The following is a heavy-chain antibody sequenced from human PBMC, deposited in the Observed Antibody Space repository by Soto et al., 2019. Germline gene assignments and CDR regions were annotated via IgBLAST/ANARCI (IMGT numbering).Heavy chain of an antibody. Sequence: GGSLRLSCAASGVTFSSYAMSWVRQAPGKGLEWVSSISGNGGSTYYADSVRGRFTISRDNSKNTLSLQMNSLRAEDTAVYYCAKDVQLWLSAFDYWGQGTLVTVSS. D-gene: IGHD5-18*01. CDR2: ISGNGGST. J-gene: IGHJ4*02. CDR1: GVTFSSYA. CDR3: AKDVQLWLSAFDY. V-gene: IGHV3-23*01.